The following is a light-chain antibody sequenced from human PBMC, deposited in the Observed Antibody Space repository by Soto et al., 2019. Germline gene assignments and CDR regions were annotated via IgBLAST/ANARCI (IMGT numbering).Light chain of an antibody. J-gene: IGLJ2*01. CDR1: SSDVGGHKY. CDR2: GVT. Sequence: QSALTQPPSASGSLGSSVTISCTGTSSDVGGHKYVSWYQHHPGKAPKLLIYGVTDRPSGVSHRFSGSRSDSTASLTISGLQAEDEADYYCSSYTSSSTLIFGGGTKLTVL. CDR3: SSYTSSSTLI. V-gene: IGLV2-14*01.